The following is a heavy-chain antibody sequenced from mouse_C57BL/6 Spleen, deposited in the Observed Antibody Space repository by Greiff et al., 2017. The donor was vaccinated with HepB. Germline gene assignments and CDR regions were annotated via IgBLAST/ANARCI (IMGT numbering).Heavy chain of an antibody. V-gene: IGHV1-53*01. CDR1: GYTFTSYW. Sequence: QVQLQQPGTELVKPGASVKLSCKASGYTFTSYWMHWVKQRPGQGLEWIGNINPSNGGTNHNEKFKSKATLTVDKSSSTAYMQLSSLTSEDSAVYYCARLGLFYDYDEEYFDVWGTGTTVTVSS. CDR3: ARLGLFYDYDEEYFDV. CDR2: INPSNGGT. D-gene: IGHD2-4*01. J-gene: IGHJ1*03.